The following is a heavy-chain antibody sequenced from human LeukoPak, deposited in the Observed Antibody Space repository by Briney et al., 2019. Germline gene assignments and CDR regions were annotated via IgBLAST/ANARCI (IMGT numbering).Heavy chain of an antibody. CDR3: GKHDSSSDY. J-gene: IGHJ4*02. Sequence: GGSLRLSCAASGYIFSTYGMHWVRQAPGKGLEWVAFIRPDGSDKSYVGSVKGRFTISRDNSKNTLYLLMSSLSPEDTAVYYCGKHDSSSDYWGQGTLVTVSP. D-gene: IGHD6-19*01. V-gene: IGHV3-30*02. CDR2: IRPDGSDK. CDR1: GYIFSTYG.